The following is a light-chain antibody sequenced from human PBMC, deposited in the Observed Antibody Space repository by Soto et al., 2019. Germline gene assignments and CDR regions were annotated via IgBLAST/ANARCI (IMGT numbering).Light chain of an antibody. CDR2: SYN. V-gene: IGLV1-44*01. CDR1: SSNIGSNT. CDR3: AAWDDSLNGVV. Sequence: QSVLTQPPSASGTPGQRVTISCSGSSSNIGSNTVNWYQQLPGTAPKLLFYSYNQRPSGVPDRFSGSKSGTSASLAISGLKSGDEADYYCAAWDDSLNGVVFGGGTKLTVL. J-gene: IGLJ2*01.